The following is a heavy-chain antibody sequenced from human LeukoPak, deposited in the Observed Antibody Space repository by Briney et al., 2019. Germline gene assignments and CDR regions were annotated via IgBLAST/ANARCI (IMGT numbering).Heavy chain of an antibody. CDR1: EYIFTTYW. D-gene: IGHD1-1*01. Sequence: GQSLKISCKGSEYIFTTYWIDWVRQMPGKGLEWMGSIYPGDSDTRYSPSFQGQVTISADKSISTAYLQWSSLKASDSAMYYWARCGTIGTGDDYWGQGPWSPSPQ. CDR3: ARCGTIGTGDDY. V-gene: IGHV5-51*01. J-gene: IGHJ4*02. CDR2: IYPGDSDT.